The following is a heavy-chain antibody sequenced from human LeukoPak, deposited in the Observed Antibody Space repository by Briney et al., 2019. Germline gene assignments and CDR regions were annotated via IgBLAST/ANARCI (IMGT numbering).Heavy chain of an antibody. CDR3: AKIEMATIQGYFDY. Sequence: GGSLRLSCAASGFTFSSYAMSWVRQAPGKGLEWVSAISGSGGSTYYADSVKGRFTISRDNSKNTLSLQMNSLRAEDTAVYYCAKIEMATIQGYFDYWGQGTLVTVSS. CDR2: ISGSGGST. V-gene: IGHV3-23*01. CDR1: GFTFSSYA. J-gene: IGHJ4*02. D-gene: IGHD5-24*01.